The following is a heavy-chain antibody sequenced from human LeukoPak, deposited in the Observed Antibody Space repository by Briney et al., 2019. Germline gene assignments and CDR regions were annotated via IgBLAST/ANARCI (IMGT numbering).Heavy chain of an antibody. CDR1: GGSISSSSYY. V-gene: IGHV4-39*01. J-gene: IGHJ6*03. CDR3: ARRIIETRQHYMDV. Sequence: PSETLSLTCTVSGGSISSSSYYWGWIRQPPGKGLEWIGSMYYSGSTYYNPSLKSRVTISVDTSKNQFSLKLSSATAADTAVYYCARRIIETRQHYMDVWGKGTMVTVSS. D-gene: IGHD1-7*01. CDR2: MYYSGST.